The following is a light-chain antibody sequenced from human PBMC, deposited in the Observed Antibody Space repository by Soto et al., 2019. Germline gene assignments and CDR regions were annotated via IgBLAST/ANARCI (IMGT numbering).Light chain of an antibody. J-gene: IGLJ2*01. V-gene: IGLV1-44*01. CDR2: SDN. CDR3: ATWDDSLNGLV. Sequence: QSVLTQPPSASGTPGQRVTISCSGSSSNIGSKTVNWYQQLPQTAPKLLIFSDNQRPSGVPDRFSASKSGTSASLAISGLQCEDEADYYCATWDDSLNGLVFGGGTKLTVL. CDR1: SSNIGSKT.